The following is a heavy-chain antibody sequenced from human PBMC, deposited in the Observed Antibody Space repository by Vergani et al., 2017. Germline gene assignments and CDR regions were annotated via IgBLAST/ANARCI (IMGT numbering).Heavy chain of an antibody. CDR2: INHSGST. D-gene: IGHD3-3*01. J-gene: IGHJ6*02. Sequence: QVQLQQWGAGLLKPSETLSLTCAVYGGSFSGYYWSWIRQPPGKGLEWIGEINHSGSTNYNPSLKSRVTISVDTSKNQFSLKLSTVTAADTAVYYCARERLITILGVVPSPVILTGYPRYYYTTVWTSGAKGPRSPSP. V-gene: IGHV4-34*01. CDR3: ARERLITILGVVPSPVILTGYPRYYYTTVWTS. CDR1: GGSFSGYY.